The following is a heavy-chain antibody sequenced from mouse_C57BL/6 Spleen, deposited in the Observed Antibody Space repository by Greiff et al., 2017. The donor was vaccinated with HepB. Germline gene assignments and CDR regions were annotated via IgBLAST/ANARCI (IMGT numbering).Heavy chain of an antibody. Sequence: EVKLMESGGDLVKPGGSLKLSCAASGFTFSSYGMSWVRQTPDKRLEWVATISSGGSYTYYPDSVKGRFTISRDNAKNTLYLQMSSLKTEDTAMCYFAKHGRKYIWYLDVWGTGTTVTVAS. D-gene: IGHD4-1*01. CDR3: AKHGRKYIWYLDV. CDR2: ISSGGSYT. J-gene: IGHJ1*03. V-gene: IGHV5-6*01. CDR1: GFTFSSYG.